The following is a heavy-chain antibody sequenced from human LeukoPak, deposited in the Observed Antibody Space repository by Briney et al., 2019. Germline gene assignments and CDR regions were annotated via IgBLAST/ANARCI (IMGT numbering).Heavy chain of an antibody. Sequence: GASVKVSCKASGYTFTGYYMHWVRQAPGQGLEWMGWINPNSGGTNYAQKFQGRVTMTRDTSISTAYMELSRLRPDDTAVCYCARVTGLDAFDIWGQGTMVTVSS. J-gene: IGHJ3*02. CDR2: INPNSGGT. D-gene: IGHD3-16*01. CDR3: ARVTGLDAFDI. CDR1: GYTFTGYY. V-gene: IGHV1-2*02.